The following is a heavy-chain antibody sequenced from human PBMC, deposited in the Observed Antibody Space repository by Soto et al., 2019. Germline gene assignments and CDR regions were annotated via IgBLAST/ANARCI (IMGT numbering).Heavy chain of an antibody. D-gene: IGHD3-9*01. CDR1: GTSVSSGSFY. CDR2: IYHTGKT. J-gene: IGHJ4*02. V-gene: IGHV4-61*01. Sequence: SETLSLTCDVSGTSVSSGSFYFHWIRQAPGKGLEWIGYIYHTGKTNYSKSLRSRTTISSDTSRNQLSLKVNSVTDADKVVYFFALAPYYDILTGMRWSYYFDSWGQGIQVTVSS. CDR3: ALAPYYDILTGMRWSYYFDS.